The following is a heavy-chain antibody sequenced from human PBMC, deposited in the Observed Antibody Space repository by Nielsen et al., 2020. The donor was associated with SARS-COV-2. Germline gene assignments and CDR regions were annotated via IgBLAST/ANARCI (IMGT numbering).Heavy chain of an antibody. J-gene: IGHJ4*02. CDR3: ARTPSSSSTWS. CDR1: GFTFSSYE. V-gene: IGHV3-48*03. Sequence: GESLKISCAASGFTFSSYEMNWVRQAPGKGLEWVSYISSSGSTIYYADSVKGRFTISRDNAKNSLYLQMNSLRAEDTSVYYCARTPSSSSTWSWGQGTLVTVSS. CDR2: ISSSGSTI. D-gene: IGHD6-13*01.